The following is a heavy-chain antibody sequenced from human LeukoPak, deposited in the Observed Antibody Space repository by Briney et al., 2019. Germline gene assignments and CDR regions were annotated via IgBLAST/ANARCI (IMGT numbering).Heavy chain of an antibody. D-gene: IGHD3-3*01. J-gene: IGHJ4*02. CDR2: MYYLGTT. V-gene: IGHV4-31*03. CDR3: ARAVNDFWSGFSYYFDY. Sequence: PSETLSLTCTVSGGSISSGGYYWSWIRQHPGKGLEWIGYMYYLGTTYYNPSLKSRVTISVDTSNNQFSLELSSVTGADTGVYYCARAVNDFWSGFSYYFDYWGQGTLVTVSS. CDR1: GGSISSGGYY.